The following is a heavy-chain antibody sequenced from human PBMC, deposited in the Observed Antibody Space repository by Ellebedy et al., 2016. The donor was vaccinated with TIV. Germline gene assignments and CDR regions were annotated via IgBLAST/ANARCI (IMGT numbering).Heavy chain of an antibody. CDR3: ATDKVCFTFDI. V-gene: IGHV3-7*01. CDR1: GFTFSSYW. J-gene: IGHJ3*02. CDR2: IREDGGLQ. Sequence: GESLKISCAASGFTFSSYWMSWVRQAPGKGLEWVANIREDGGLQWYADSVRGRFTISRDNAKNSLYLQLNSLRVDDTAMYYCATDKVCFTFDIWGRGTMVTVSS.